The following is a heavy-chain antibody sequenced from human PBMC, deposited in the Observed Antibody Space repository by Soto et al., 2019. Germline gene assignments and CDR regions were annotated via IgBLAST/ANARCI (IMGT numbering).Heavy chain of an antibody. Sequence: QVQLQESGPGLVKASQTLSLTCTLSGASVSSAEHYWSWIRQPPGKGLEWIGYASYSGGSYYNASLQGGVSISVDTSQNQFSLRLTSVTAADTAVYYCARLSGYDPAGAADKWGPGILVSVSS. D-gene: IGHD5-12*01. CDR3: ARLSGYDPAGAADK. J-gene: IGHJ4*02. CDR1: GASVSSAEHY. CDR2: ASYSGGS. V-gene: IGHV4-30-4*01.